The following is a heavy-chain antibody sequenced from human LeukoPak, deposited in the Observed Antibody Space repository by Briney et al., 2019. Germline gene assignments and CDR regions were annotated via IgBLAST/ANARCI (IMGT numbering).Heavy chain of an antibody. CDR1: GFTFSSYA. CDR2: ISGRGSNT. V-gene: IGHV3-23*01. Sequence: GGSLRLSCAASGFTFSSYAMAWVRQAPGKGLEWVSTISGRGSNTYYADSVKGRFTISRDNSKNTLYLQMNSLRAEDTAVYYCAKTRAEMAATPDDYWRQGTLVTVSS. J-gene: IGHJ4*02. D-gene: IGHD5-24*01. CDR3: AKTRAEMAATPDDY.